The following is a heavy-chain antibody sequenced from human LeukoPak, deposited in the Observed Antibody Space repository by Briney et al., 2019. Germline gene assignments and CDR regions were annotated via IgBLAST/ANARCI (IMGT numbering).Heavy chain of an antibody. CDR1: GGTFSSYA. V-gene: IGHV1-8*03. D-gene: IGHD2-2*02. CDR2: MNPNSGNT. J-gene: IGHJ4*02. CDR3: ARGLRYCSSTSCYRKPLGY. Sequence: ASVKVSCKASGGTFSSYAISWVRQAPGQGLEWMGWMNPNSGNTGYAQKFQGRVTITRNTSISTAYMELSSLRPEDTAVYYCARGLRYCSSTSCYRKPLGYWGQGTLVTVSS.